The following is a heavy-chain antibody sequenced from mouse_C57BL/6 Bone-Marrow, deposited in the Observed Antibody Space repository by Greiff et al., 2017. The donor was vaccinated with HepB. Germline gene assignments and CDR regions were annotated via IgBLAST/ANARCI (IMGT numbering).Heavy chain of an antibody. CDR3: ARYYYGSSYAWFAY. Sequence: EVQLQQSGAELVKPGASVKLSCTASGFNIKDYYMHWVKQRTEQGLEWIGRIDPEDGENKYAPKFQGKATITADTSSNTAYLQLSSLTSEDTAVYYCARYYYGSSYAWFAYWGQGTLVTVSA. CDR2: IDPEDGEN. D-gene: IGHD1-1*01. CDR1: GFNIKDYY. J-gene: IGHJ3*01. V-gene: IGHV14-2*01.